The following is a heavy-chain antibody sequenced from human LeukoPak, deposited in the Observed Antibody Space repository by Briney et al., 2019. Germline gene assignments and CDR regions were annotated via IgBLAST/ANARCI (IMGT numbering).Heavy chain of an antibody. D-gene: IGHD6-19*01. CDR3: ARAYGIAVAGPLDY. Sequence: GGSLRLSCAASGFTFSSYSMNWVRQAPGKGLEWVLYISSSSTIYYADSVKGRFTISRDNAKNSLYLQMNSLRAEDTAVYYCARAYGIAVAGPLDYWGQGTLVTVSS. V-gene: IGHV3-48*01. J-gene: IGHJ4*02. CDR1: GFTFSSYS. CDR2: ISSSSTI.